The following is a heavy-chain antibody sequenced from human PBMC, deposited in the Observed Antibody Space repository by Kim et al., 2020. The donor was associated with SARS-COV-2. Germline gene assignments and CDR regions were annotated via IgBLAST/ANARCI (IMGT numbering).Heavy chain of an antibody. V-gene: IGHV5-51*01. CDR2: INPADFEI. CDR3: ARQGCGSATCQTIDF. CDR1: GYTFTNNW. J-gene: IGHJ4*02. Sequence: GESLKISCKGSGYTFTNNWIAWVRQMPGQGLELMGIINPADFEIRYSPSFQGQVTLSVDNSITAAYLQWSSLKASDTAIYYCARQGCGSATCQTIDFWGQGTLVTVSS. D-gene: IGHD2-21*01.